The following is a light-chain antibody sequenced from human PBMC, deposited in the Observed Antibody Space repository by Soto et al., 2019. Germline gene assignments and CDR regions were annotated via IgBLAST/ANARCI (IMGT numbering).Light chain of an antibody. V-gene: IGKV1-39*01. J-gene: IGKJ2*01. CDR2: APS. CDR1: QSIDSF. CDR3: QQTYNAPFT. Sequence: DIQMTQSPSTLSASVGDRVTITCRASQSIDSFLIWYQQKPGIAPKVLIYAPSSLQSGVPSRFSGSGSGTDFTLTINSLQPEDVATYYCQQTYNAPFTFGQGTKLDI.